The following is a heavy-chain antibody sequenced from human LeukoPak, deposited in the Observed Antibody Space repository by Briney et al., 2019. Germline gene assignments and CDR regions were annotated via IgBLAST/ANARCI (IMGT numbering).Heavy chain of an antibody. Sequence: SETLSLTCAVYGGSFSVYYWSWIRQPPGKGREWIGEINHSGSTNYNPSLKSRVTISVDTSKTQFSLKLSSVTAADTAVYYCARGKTYYYGSGSYGPLFDYWGQGTLVTVSS. J-gene: IGHJ4*02. CDR1: GGSFSVYY. CDR2: INHSGST. D-gene: IGHD3-10*01. V-gene: IGHV4-34*01. CDR3: ARGKTYYYGSGSYGPLFDY.